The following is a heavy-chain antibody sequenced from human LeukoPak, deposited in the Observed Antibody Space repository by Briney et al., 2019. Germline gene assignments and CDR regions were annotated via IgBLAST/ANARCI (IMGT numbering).Heavy chain of an antibody. Sequence: LPGASLRLSCAASGFTFSTYAMTWVRQAPGKGLEWVSAISRSGDSTYYAHSVRGRFTISRDNAKNSLYPQVNSLRAEDTAVYYCARDVLQRHWGQGTLVTVSS. CDR3: ARDVLQRH. D-gene: IGHD2/OR15-2a*01. CDR2: ISRSGDST. CDR1: GFTFSTYA. J-gene: IGHJ4*02. V-gene: IGHV3-23*01.